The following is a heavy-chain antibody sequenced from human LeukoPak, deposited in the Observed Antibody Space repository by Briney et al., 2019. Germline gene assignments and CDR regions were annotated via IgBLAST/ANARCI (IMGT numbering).Heavy chain of an antibody. CDR1: GFTFTSYA. Sequence: PGRSLRLSCAASGFTFTSYAFHWVRQAPGKGLEWVTVISHDDKNRYYADSVKGRFTISRDNSKNTVYLQMNSLRVGDTAVYFCVRDRDTSGWLYWGQGTLVTVSS. D-gene: IGHD6-19*01. CDR3: VRDRDTSGWLY. J-gene: IGHJ4*02. CDR2: ISHDDKNR. V-gene: IGHV3-30*04.